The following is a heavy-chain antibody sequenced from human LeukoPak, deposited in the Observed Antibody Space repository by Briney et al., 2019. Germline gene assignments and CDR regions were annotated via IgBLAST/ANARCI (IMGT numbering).Heavy chain of an antibody. J-gene: IGHJ6*02. D-gene: IGHD3-22*01. CDR1: GGTFSSYA. CDR2: IIPILGIA. V-gene: IGHV1-69*04. Sequence: SVKVSCKASGGTFSSYAISWVRQAPGQGLEWMGRIIPILGIANYALKFQGRVTITADKSTSTAYMELSSLRSEDTAVYYCARGGTMIDDGMDVWGQGTTVTVSS. CDR3: ARGGTMIDDGMDV.